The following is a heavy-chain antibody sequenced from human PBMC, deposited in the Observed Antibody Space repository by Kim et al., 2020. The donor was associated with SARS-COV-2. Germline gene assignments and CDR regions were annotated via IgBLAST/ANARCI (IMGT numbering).Heavy chain of an antibody. J-gene: IGHJ4*02. Sequence: YGDSVKGRSTISRDNSRNTLYLQMSDLGPEDTAWYYCARDLEVGAKGGLDHWGQGTLATLSS. V-gene: IGHV3-30*03. D-gene: IGHD1-26*01. CDR3: ARDLEVGAKGGLDH.